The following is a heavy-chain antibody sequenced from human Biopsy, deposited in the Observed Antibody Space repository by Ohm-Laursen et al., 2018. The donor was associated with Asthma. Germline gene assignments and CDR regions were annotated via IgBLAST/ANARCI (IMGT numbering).Heavy chain of an antibody. V-gene: IGHV3-30*03. Sequence: SLRLSCAASGFMFRSFGMHWVRQAPGKGLEWVALMPYDGSIKDYADSVKGRFTISRDNSMNTLYLHMNSLRVEDTAVYYCARGLDYSGRSGFDYWGQGTLVTVSS. CDR1: GFMFRSFG. J-gene: IGHJ4*02. D-gene: IGHD3-10*01. CDR3: ARGLDYSGRSGFDY. CDR2: MPYDGSIK.